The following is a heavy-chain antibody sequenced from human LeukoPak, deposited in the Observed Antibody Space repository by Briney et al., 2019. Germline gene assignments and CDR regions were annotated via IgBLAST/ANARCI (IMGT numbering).Heavy chain of an antibody. D-gene: IGHD5-24*01. J-gene: IGHJ4*02. V-gene: IGHV4-59*01. Sequence: PSETLSLTCTVSGGSIGSYYWTWIRQPPGKGLEWIGYIYNSGSTNYNPSLKSRVTISVDTSKNQFSPKLSSVTAADTAVYYCARSRDGYNLDYWGQGTLSPSPQ. CDR1: GGSIGSYY. CDR3: ARSRDGYNLDY. CDR2: IYNSGST.